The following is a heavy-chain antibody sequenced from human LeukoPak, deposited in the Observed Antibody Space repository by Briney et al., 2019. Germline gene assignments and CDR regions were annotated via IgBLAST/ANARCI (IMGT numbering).Heavy chain of an antibody. Sequence: SETPSLTCTVSGGSISSYYWSWIRQPPGKGLEWIGYIYYSGSTNYNPSLKSRVTISVDTSKNQFSLKLSSVTAADTAVYYCARDEGSGFDYWGQGTLVTVSS. CDR2: IYYSGST. D-gene: IGHD2-15*01. J-gene: IGHJ4*02. CDR3: ARDEGSGFDY. CDR1: GGSISSYY. V-gene: IGHV4-59*01.